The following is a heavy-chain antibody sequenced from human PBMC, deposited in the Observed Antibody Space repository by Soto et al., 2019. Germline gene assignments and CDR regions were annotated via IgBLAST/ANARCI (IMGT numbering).Heavy chain of an antibody. J-gene: IGHJ4*02. V-gene: IGHV3-33*06. CDR3: AKDDRRLDY. CDR2: IWYDGSNK. Sequence: PAGSLRLSCAASGFTFSSYGMHWVRQAPGKGLEWVAVIWYDGSNKYYADSVKGRFTISRDNSKNTLYLQMNSLRAEDTAVYYCAKDDRRLDYWGQGTLVTVSS. CDR1: GFTFSSYG.